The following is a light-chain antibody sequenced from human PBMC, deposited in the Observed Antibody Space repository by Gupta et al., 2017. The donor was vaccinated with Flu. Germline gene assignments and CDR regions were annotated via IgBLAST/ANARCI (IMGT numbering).Light chain of an antibody. CDR2: AHN. CDR1: SGSVATYY. V-gene: IGLV6-57*01. CDR3: QTYDSSNKRV. J-gene: IGLJ3*02. Sequence: NFMLPQPHSVSESPGKTVTISCTRSSGSVATYYVQWYRQRPSSSPTTLICAHNQRPSGVPARFSGSIDIASNSASLTISGLKTEDEADYYCQTYDSSNKRVFGGGTKLTVL.